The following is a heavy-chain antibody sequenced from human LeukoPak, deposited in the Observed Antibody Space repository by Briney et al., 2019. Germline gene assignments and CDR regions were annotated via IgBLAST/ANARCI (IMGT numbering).Heavy chain of an antibody. CDR3: ARDNRDYDILTGYYKAPFDY. CDR1: GFTFSSYG. V-gene: IGHV3-33*01. J-gene: IGHJ4*02. Sequence: GGSLRLSCAASGFTFSSYGMHWVRQAPGKGLEWVALIWFDGSKKYYGDSVKGRFTVSRENSKNTLFLQMNSLRAEDTAVYYCARDNRDYDILTGYYKAPFDYWGQGTLVTVSS. D-gene: IGHD3-9*01. CDR2: IWFDGSKK.